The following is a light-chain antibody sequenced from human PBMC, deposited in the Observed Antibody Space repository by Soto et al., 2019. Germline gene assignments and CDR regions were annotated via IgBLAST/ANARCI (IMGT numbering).Light chain of an antibody. J-gene: IGKJ4*01. V-gene: IGKV3-15*01. CDR2: VAS. CDR1: QSVSSN. Sequence: IVMTQSPATLSVSPGERATLSCRASQSVSSNVAWYQQKPSQTPKLLIYVASTRATGIPAMFSGSGSGTESTLTISSLQYEDFAVYYCQQYNVWPLTFGGGTKVEFK. CDR3: QQYNVWPLT.